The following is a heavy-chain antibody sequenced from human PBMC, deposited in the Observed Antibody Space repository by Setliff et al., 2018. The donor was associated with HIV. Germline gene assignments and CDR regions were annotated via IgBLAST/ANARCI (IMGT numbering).Heavy chain of an antibody. Sequence: TVSGGSISRGSYSWGWIRQPPGKGLEWIGSISYTGITNYNPSLKSRVTISVDTSQNQFSLKLTSVTAADTAVYYCARLRQWLAFFDSWGQGTLVTVSS. CDR3: ARLRQWLAFFDS. J-gene: IGHJ4*02. CDR1: GGSISRGSYS. V-gene: IGHV4-39*01. D-gene: IGHD6-19*01. CDR2: ISYTGIT.